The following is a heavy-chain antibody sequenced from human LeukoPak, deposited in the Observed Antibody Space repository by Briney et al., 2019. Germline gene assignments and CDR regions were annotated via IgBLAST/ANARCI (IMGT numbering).Heavy chain of an antibody. Sequence: GGSLRLSCAASGFTFSSYAMSWVRQAPGKGLEWVSAISGSGGSTYYADSVKGRFTISRDNSTNTLYLQMNSLIAEETAVYYCAKFPPCLLGYCSSTSCQEYFQHWGQGTLVTVSS. D-gene: IGHD2-2*01. V-gene: IGHV3-23*01. CDR2: ISGSGGST. CDR1: GFTFSSYA. J-gene: IGHJ1*01. CDR3: AKFPPCLLGYCSSTSCQEYFQH.